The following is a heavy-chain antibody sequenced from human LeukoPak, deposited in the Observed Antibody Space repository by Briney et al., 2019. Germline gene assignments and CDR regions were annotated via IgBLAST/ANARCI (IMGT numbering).Heavy chain of an antibody. V-gene: IGHV4-39*07. D-gene: IGHD5-24*01. CDR3: AREGGGWPQLRAFDI. CDR2: IYYSGST. CDR1: GGSISSSSYY. J-gene: IGHJ3*02. Sequence: SETLSLTCTVSGGSISSSSYYWGWIRQPPGKGLEWIGSIYYSGSTYYNPSLKSRVTISVDTSKNQFSLKLSSVTAADTAVYYCAREGGGWPQLRAFDIWGQGTMVTVSS.